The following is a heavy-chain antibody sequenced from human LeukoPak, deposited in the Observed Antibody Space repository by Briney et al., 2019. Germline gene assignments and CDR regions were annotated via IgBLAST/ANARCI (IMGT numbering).Heavy chain of an antibody. CDR2: IYSGGST. CDR1: GFTVSSNY. Sequence: GGSLRLSCAASGFTVSSNYMSWVRQAPGKGLEWVSVIYSGGSTYYADSVKGRFTISRDNSKNTLYLQMNSLRAEDTAVYYCARSGCTDAEYFQHWGQGTLVTVSS. V-gene: IGHV3-66*01. D-gene: IGHD3-3*01. J-gene: IGHJ1*01. CDR3: ARSGCTDAEYFQH.